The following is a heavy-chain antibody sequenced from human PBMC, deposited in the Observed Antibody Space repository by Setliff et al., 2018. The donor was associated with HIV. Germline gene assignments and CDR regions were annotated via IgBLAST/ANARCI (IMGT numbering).Heavy chain of an antibody. Sequence: SETLSLTCAVYGGSFSGYHWSWIRQPPGKGLEWIGEINHTGSSNYNPSLKSRVIILLDPSKNQFSLRLSSVTAADTAVYYCARLIGRHGVVVRPNGHAFDVWGQGTTVTVSS. J-gene: IGHJ3*01. CDR1: GGSFSGYH. D-gene: IGHD3-3*01. CDR2: INHTGSS. V-gene: IGHV4-34*01. CDR3: ARLIGRHGVVVRPNGHAFDV.